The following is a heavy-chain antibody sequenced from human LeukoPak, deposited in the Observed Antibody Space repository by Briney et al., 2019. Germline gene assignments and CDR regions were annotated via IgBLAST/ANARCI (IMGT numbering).Heavy chain of an antibody. CDR3: ARVPAAIWWGYYYYGMDV. Sequence: ASGKLSCNASGSTFTSYGISWERHAPGQGHERMGLISTYNGNTNYAQKLQGRVTMTTDTSTSTAYMELRSLRSDDTAVYYCARVPAAIWWGYYYYGMDVWGQGTTVTVSS. J-gene: IGHJ6*02. V-gene: IGHV1-18*01. D-gene: IGHD2-2*01. CDR1: GSTFTSYG. CDR2: ISTYNGNT.